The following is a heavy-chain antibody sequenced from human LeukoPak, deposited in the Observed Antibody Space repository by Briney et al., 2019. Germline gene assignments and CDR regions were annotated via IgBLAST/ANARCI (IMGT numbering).Heavy chain of an antibody. V-gene: IGHV3-74*01. J-gene: IGHJ4*02. CDR1: GFTFSNYW. Sequence: GGSLRLSCAASGFTFSNYWMHWVRQAPGKGLVWVSRINSDGSSRNYADSAKGRFTISRDNAENTLYLQMNSLRAEDTAVYYCASASSHRIAAGGDYWGQGTLVTVSS. CDR2: INSDGSSR. D-gene: IGHD6-13*01. CDR3: ASASSHRIAAGGDY.